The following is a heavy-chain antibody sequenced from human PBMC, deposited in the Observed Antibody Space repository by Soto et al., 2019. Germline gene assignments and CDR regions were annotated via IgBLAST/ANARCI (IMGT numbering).Heavy chain of an antibody. CDR3: AKGVLRYYWNDAAPHY. Sequence: EVQLVESGGGLVQPGRSLRLSCAASGFTFDEYAMHWVRQAPGKGLEWVSGINWNSDNIGYADSVKGRFTISRDNAKNSLFLQMNSLRAEDTAFYYCAKGVLRYYWNDAAPHYWGQGTLVTVSS. CDR2: INWNSDNI. J-gene: IGHJ4*02. V-gene: IGHV3-9*01. D-gene: IGHD1-20*01. CDR1: GFTFDEYA.